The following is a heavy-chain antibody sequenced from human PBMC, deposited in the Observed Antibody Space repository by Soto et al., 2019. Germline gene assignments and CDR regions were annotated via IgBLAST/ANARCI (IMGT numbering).Heavy chain of an antibody. CDR3: ARLRKRWLPDLYGMDV. D-gene: IGHD5-12*01. V-gene: IGHV1-69*19. J-gene: IGHJ6*02. CDR2: IIPIFGTA. Sequence: QVQLVQFGSEVKKPGSSVKVSCKASGGTFSSYAISWVRQAPGQGLEWMGGIIPIFGTANYAQKFQGRVTITADESTSTAYMELSSLRSEDTAVYYCARLRKRWLPDLYGMDVWGQGTTVTVSS. CDR1: GGTFSSYA.